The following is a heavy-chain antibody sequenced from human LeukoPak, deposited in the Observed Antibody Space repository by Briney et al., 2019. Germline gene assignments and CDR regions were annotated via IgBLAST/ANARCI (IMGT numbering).Heavy chain of an antibody. CDR2: ICYDGSNK. V-gene: IGHV3-33*03. D-gene: IGHD1-26*01. Sequence: GGSLRLSCAASGFTFSSYGMHWVRQAPGKGLEWVAVICYDGSNKYYADSVKGRFTISRDNAKNLLYLQMNSLRVDDTAVFYCARGGSGSYHEVTPYWGQGTLVTVSA. CDR1: GFTFSSYG. CDR3: ARGGSGSYHEVTPY. J-gene: IGHJ4*02.